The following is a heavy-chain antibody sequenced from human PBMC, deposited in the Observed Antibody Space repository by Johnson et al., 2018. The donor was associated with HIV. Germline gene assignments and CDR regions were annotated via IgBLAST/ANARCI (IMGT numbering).Heavy chain of an antibody. CDR1: GFTFSSYA. Sequence: QVQLVESGGGLVQPGGSLRLSCAASGFTFSSYAMHWVRLAPGKGLEWVAVIFYDGSDKYYADSVKGRFTISRDNAKNSLYLQMNSLRAEDTAVYYCASGDCTNGVCPPPRRDAFDIWGQGTMVTVSS. D-gene: IGHD2-8*01. V-gene: IGHV3-30*14. J-gene: IGHJ3*02. CDR2: IFYDGSDK. CDR3: ASGDCTNGVCPPPRRDAFDI.